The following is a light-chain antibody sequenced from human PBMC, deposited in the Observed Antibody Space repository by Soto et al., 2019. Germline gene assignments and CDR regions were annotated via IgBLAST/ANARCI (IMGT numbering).Light chain of an antibody. CDR2: DDS. Sequence: SYELAQPPSVSVAPGQTARITCGGNNIGSKSVHWYQQKPGQAPVLVAYDDSDRPSGIPARFSGSNSGNTATLTISRVEAGDEADYYCQVWDSSSDPYVFGTGTKATVL. CDR3: QVWDSSSDPYV. CDR1: NIGSKS. J-gene: IGLJ1*01. V-gene: IGLV3-21*02.